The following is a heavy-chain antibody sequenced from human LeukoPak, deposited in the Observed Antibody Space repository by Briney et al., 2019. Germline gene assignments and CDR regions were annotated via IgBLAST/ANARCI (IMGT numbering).Heavy chain of an antibody. CDR3: AKGQMDQSSSRVPRLHFDY. D-gene: IGHD6-13*01. CDR2: IRYDGSNK. J-gene: IGHJ4*02. V-gene: IGHV3-30*02. Sequence: GGSLRLSCAASGFTFSSYGMHWVRQAPGKGLEWVAFIRYDGSNKYYADSVKGRFTISRDNSKNTLYLQMNSLRAEDTAVYYCAKGQMDQSSSRVPRLHFDYWGQGTLVTVSS. CDR1: GFTFSSYG.